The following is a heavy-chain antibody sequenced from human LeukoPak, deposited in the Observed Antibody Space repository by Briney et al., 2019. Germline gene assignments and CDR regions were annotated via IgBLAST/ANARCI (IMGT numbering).Heavy chain of an antibody. Sequence: SETLSLTCAVYGGSFSGYYWSWIRQPPGKGLEWIGEINHSGSTNYNPSLKSRATISVDTSKNQFSLKLSSVTAADTAVYYCARGGYDFWSGRLYYYYYMDVWGKGTTVTVSS. D-gene: IGHD3-3*01. CDR3: ARGGYDFWSGRLYYYYYMDV. J-gene: IGHJ6*03. V-gene: IGHV4-34*01. CDR1: GGSFSGYY. CDR2: INHSGST.